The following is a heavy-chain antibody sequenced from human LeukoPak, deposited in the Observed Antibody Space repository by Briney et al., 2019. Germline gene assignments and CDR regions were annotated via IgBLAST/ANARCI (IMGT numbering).Heavy chain of an antibody. CDR1: GGSISSYY. Sequence: SETLSLTCTVSGGSISSYYWSWIRQPPGKGLEWIGYIYYSGSTNYNPSLKSRVTISVDTSKNQFSLKLSFVTAADTAVYYCARVPNDYGSREYYYYGMDVWGQGTTVTVSS. CDR3: ARVPNDYGSREYYYYGMDV. CDR2: IYYSGST. J-gene: IGHJ6*02. V-gene: IGHV4-59*01. D-gene: IGHD3-22*01.